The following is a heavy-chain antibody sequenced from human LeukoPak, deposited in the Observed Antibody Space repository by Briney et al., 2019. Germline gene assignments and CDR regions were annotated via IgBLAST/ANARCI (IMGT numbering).Heavy chain of an antibody. CDR1: GFTFSNAW. D-gene: IGHD4-11*01. Sequence: GGSLRLSCAASGFTFSNAWMSWVRQAPGKGLEWVGRIKSKTDGGTTDYAAPVKGRFTISRDDSKNTLYLQMNSLKTEDTAVYYCTTELLQYFGRAPPIFDYWGQGTLVTVSS. V-gene: IGHV3-15*01. CDR2: IKSKTDGGTT. J-gene: IGHJ4*02. CDR3: TTELLQYFGRAPPIFDY.